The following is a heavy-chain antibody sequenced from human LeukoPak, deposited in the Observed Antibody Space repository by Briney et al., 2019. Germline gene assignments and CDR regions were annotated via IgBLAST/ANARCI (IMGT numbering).Heavy chain of an antibody. CDR1: GLTFSSYA. J-gene: IGHJ4*02. CDR2: ISYDGSNK. Sequence: GRSLRLSCAASGLTFSSYAMHWVRQAPGKGPEWAAVISYDGSNKYYADSVKGRFTISRDNSKNTLYLQMNSLRAEDTAVYYCARGPSRWLEYYFDYWGQGTLVTVSS. V-gene: IGHV3-30-3*01. D-gene: IGHD5-24*01. CDR3: ARGPSRWLEYYFDY.